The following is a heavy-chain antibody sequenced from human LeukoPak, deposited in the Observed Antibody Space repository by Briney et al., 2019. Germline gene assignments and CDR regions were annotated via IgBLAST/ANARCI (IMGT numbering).Heavy chain of an antibody. J-gene: IGHJ4*02. D-gene: IGHD2-15*01. CDR1: GFTFSSYS. Sequence: PGGSLRLSCAASGFTFSSYSMNWVRQAPGKGLEWVSYISPGNSTKYYADSVKGRFTISRDNAKNSLYLQMNSLRAEDTAVYYCAKDWPRYCSGGSCSGYWGQGTLVTVSS. CDR2: ISPGNSTK. CDR3: AKDWPRYCSGGSCSGY. V-gene: IGHV3-48*01.